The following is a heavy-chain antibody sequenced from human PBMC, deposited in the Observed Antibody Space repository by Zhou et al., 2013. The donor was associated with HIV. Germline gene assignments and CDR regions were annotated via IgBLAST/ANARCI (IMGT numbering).Heavy chain of an antibody. CDR1: GYTFTSYG. V-gene: IGHV1-18*01. CDR3: ARDLLPTTSWTDFYYYGLNV. D-gene: IGHD2-2*01. Sequence: QVQLVQSGAEVKKPGASVKVSCKASGYTFTSYGISWVRQAPGQGLEWMGWISGYNGNTNYAQKLQGRVTMTTDTSTSTAYMELSSLRFEDTAVYYCARDLLPTTSWTDFYYYGLNVWGQGTTVTVSS. J-gene: IGHJ6*02. CDR2: ISGYNGNT.